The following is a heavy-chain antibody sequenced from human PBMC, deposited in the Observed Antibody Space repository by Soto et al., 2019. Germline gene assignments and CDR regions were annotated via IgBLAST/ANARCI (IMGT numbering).Heavy chain of an antibody. J-gene: IGHJ4*02. CDR2: IIPILGIA. Sequence: QVQLVQSGAEVKKPGSSVKVSCKASGGTFSSYTISWVRQAPGQGLEWMGRIIPILGIANYAQKFQGRVTITADKPTSTAYMELSSLRSEDTAVYYCARGRYGDYRGYWGQGTLVTVSS. D-gene: IGHD4-17*01. CDR3: ARGRYGDYRGY. V-gene: IGHV1-69*02. CDR1: GGTFSSYT.